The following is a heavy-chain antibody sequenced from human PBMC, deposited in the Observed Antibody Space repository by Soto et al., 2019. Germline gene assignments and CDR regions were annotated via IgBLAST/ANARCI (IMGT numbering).Heavy chain of an antibody. D-gene: IGHD6-19*01. CDR3: AICGGQWLVRSLHAFDI. V-gene: IGHV1-18*01. J-gene: IGHJ3*02. Sequence: GASVKVSCKASGYTFTSYGISWVRQAPGQGLAWMGWISAYNGNTNYAQKLQGRVTLTTDTSTSTAYMELRSLRSDDPAVYYCAICGGQWLVRSLHAFDIWGQGKMGTVS. CDR2: ISAYNGNT. CDR1: GYTFTSYG.